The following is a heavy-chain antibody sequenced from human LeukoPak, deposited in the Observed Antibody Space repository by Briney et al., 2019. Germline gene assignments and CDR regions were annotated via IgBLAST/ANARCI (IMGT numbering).Heavy chain of an antibody. CDR3: ASPGYFYGSGSVDDAFDI. CDR1: GGSMSSHY. J-gene: IGHJ3*02. CDR2: IYYSGST. Sequence: PSETLSLTCTVSGGSMSSHYWSWIRQPPGKGLEWIGYIYYSGSTNYSPSLKSRVTISVDTSKNQFSLRLSSVTAADTAVYYCASPGYFYGSGSVDDAFDIWGQGTTVTVSS. V-gene: IGHV4-59*11. D-gene: IGHD3-10*01.